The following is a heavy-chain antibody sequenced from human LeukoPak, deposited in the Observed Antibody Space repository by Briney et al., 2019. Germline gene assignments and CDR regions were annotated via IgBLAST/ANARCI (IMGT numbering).Heavy chain of an antibody. CDR1: GFTFTSSA. CDR2: IVVGTGHT. J-gene: IGHJ6*02. CDR3: AATLAADSVYYGMDV. V-gene: IGHV1-58*02. D-gene: IGHD6-13*01. Sequence: ASVTVSCKASGFTFTSSAMQWVRQARGQGLEWIGWIVVGTGHTNYAQKFQERLTITRDMSTSTAYMELSSLRFEDTAVYYCAATLAADSVYYGMDVWGQGTTVTVSS.